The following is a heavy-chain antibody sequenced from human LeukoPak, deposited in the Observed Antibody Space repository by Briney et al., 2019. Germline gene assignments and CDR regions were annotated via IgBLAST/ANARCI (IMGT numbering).Heavy chain of an antibody. V-gene: IGHV4-59*01. CDR2: SYYSGST. CDR3: ARMLADTAMVNWFDP. Sequence: SETLSLTCTVSGGSISSYYWSWIRQPPGKGLEWIGYSYYSGSTNYNPSLKSRVTISVDTSKNQFSLQLSSVTAADTAVYYCARMLADTAMVNWFDPWGQGTLVTVSS. CDR1: GGSISSYY. D-gene: IGHD5-18*01. J-gene: IGHJ5*02.